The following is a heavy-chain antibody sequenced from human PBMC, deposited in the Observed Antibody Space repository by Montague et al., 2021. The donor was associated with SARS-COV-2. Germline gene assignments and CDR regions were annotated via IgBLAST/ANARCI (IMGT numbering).Heavy chain of an antibody. Sequence: LSLGRTVSGGSISSGSYYWSWIRQPAGKGLEWIGRIYTSGTTDYSFPLKSRVTISVDTSKNQFSLKLTSVTAADTAVYYCARAHSGSWAHLDNWGQGSLVTVSS. CDR3: ARAHSGSWAHLDN. J-gene: IGHJ4*02. CDR2: IYTSGTT. CDR1: GGSISSGSYY. D-gene: IGHD5-12*01. V-gene: IGHV4-61*02.